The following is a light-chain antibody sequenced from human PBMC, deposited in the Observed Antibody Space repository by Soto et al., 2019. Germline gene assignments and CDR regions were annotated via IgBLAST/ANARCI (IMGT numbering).Light chain of an antibody. J-gene: IGKJ1*01. Sequence: DIVMTQTPLSLSVTPGQPASISCKSSQSLLHSDGKTYLYWYQQKPGKAPKLLIYDASSLESGVPSRFSGSGSGTEFTLTISSLQPDDFATYYCQQYNSYSGTFGQGTKVDIK. CDR3: QQYNSYSGT. CDR1: QSLLHSDGKTY. CDR2: DAS. V-gene: IGKV2-29*03.